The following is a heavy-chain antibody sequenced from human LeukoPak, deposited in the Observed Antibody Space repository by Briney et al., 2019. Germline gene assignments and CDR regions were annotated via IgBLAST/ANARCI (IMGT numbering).Heavy chain of an antibody. J-gene: IGHJ4*02. D-gene: IGHD6-13*01. CDR3: ARASSSWAYYFDY. V-gene: IGHV3-53*01. CDR1: GFPFSSYW. CDR2: IYSGGST. Sequence: GGSLRLSCVASGFPFSSYWMTWVRQAPGKGLEWVSIIYSGGSTYSADSVKGRFTISRDNSKNTQYLQMNSLKTEDTAVYYCARASSSWAYYFDYWGQGTLVTVSS.